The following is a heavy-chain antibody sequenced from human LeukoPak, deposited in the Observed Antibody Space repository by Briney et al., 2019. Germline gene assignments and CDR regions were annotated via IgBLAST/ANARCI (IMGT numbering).Heavy chain of an antibody. CDR3: ARPTSGGYV. D-gene: IGHD3-22*01. CDR1: GGSISSSSYY. J-gene: IGHJ4*02. V-gene: IGHV4-39*01. CDR2: IYYSGST. Sequence: SETLSLTCTVSGGSISSSSYYWGWIRQPPGKGLEWIGSIYYSGSTYYNPSLKSRVTISVDTSKNQFSLKLSSVTAADTAVYYCARPTSGGYVWGQGTLVTVSS.